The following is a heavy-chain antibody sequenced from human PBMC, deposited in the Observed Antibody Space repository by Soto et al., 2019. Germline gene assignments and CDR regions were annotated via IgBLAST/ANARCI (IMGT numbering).Heavy chain of an antibody. CDR3: AKERPTFYYGGSGYYYDS. Sequence: GGSLRLSCVASGFSFSDYAMTWVRQAPGKGLEWVSLMSGSGASTYYADSVKGRFTISRDNSKNTLYLQMNSLRAEDTAVYYCAKERPTFYYGGSGYYYDSWGQGTLVTVSS. D-gene: IGHD3-22*01. CDR1: GFSFSDYA. V-gene: IGHV3-23*01. J-gene: IGHJ5*01. CDR2: MSGSGAST.